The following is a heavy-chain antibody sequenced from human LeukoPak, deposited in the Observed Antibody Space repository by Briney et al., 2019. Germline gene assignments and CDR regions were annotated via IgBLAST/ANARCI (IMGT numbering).Heavy chain of an antibody. J-gene: IGHJ4*02. CDR1: GGSISSYY. CDR3: ARVSGYDWESFYDY. Sequence: EPSETLSLTCTDSGGSISSYYWGWIRQPPGKGLEWIGYIYFNGYTNYNPSLKSRVTIPVDTSKNQFSLKLSSVTAADTAMYYCARVSGYDWESFYDYWGQGSLVTVSS. CDR2: IYFNGYT. V-gene: IGHV4-59*01. D-gene: IGHD5-12*01.